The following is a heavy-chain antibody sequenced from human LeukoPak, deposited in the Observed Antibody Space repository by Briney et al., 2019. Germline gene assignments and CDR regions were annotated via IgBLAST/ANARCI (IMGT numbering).Heavy chain of an antibody. CDR1: GFTFSSYG. V-gene: IGHV3-30*18. CDR2: ISYDGTYK. Sequence: GGSLRLSCAASGFTFSSYGMHWVRQAPGKGLEWVAVISYDGTYKYYADSVKGRFTISRDNSKNTLYLQMNSLRAEDTAVYYCAKAGRESLRCFDWLWDYWGQGTLVTVSS. CDR3: AKAGRESLRCFDWLWDY. J-gene: IGHJ4*02. D-gene: IGHD3-9*01.